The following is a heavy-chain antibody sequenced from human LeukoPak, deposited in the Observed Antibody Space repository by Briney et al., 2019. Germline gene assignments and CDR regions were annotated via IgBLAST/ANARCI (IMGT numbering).Heavy chain of an antibody. V-gene: IGHV4-38-2*01. CDR1: GYSISSGYY. CDR3: ARSVGGALRTNWFDP. Sequence: PSETLSLTCAVSGYSISSGYYWGWIRQPPGKGLEWIGCIYYSGSTYYNPSLKSRVTISVDMSKSQFSLQLTSVTAADTAVYYCARSVGGALRTNWFDPWGQGTLVTVSS. D-gene: IGHD3-16*01. CDR2: IYYSGST. J-gene: IGHJ5*02.